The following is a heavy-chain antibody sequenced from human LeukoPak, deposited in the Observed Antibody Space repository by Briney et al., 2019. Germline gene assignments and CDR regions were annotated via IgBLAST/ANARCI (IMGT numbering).Heavy chain of an antibody. V-gene: IGHV4-61*02. CDR1: GASFSSGGYS. D-gene: IGHD3-10*01. CDR2: IYTSGST. Sequence: PSETLSLTCAVSGASFSSGGYSWTWIRQPAGKGLEWIGRIYTSGSTNYNPSLKSRVTMSVDTSKNQFSLKLSSVTAADTAVYYCARDQYYYGSGSYYYFDYWGQGTLVTVSS. J-gene: IGHJ4*02. CDR3: ARDQYYYGSGSYYYFDY.